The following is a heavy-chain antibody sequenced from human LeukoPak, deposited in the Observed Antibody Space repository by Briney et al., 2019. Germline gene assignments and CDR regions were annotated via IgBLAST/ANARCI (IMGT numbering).Heavy chain of an antibody. CDR3: AREPGTTAGFDY. J-gene: IGHJ4*02. CDR1: GGSISSYY. V-gene: IGHV4-59*01. CDR2: IYYSGST. Sequence: PSETLSHTCTVSGGSISSYYWSWIRQPPGKGLEWIGYIYYSGSTNYNPSLKSRVTISVDTSKNQFSLKLSSVTAADTAVYYCAREPGTTAGFDYWGQGTLVTVSS. D-gene: IGHD1-7*01.